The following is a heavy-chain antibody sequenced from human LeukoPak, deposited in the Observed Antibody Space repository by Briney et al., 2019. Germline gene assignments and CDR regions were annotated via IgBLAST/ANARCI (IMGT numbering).Heavy chain of an antibody. V-gene: IGHV3-30*18. CDR3: AKEGGSGWALDY. CDR2: ISYDGSNK. D-gene: IGHD6-19*01. J-gene: IGHJ4*02. Sequence: PGGSLRLSCAASGFPFSSYGMHWVRQAPGKGLEWVAVISYDGSNKYYADSVKGRFTISRDNSKNTLYLQMNSLRAEDTAVYYCAKEGGSGWALDYWGQGTLVTVSS. CDR1: GFPFSSYG.